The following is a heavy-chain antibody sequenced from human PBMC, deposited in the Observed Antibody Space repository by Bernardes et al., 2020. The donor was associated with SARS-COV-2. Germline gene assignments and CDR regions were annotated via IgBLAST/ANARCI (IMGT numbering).Heavy chain of an antibody. Sequence: ASVKVSCKASGYTFTGHYMHWVRQAPGQGLEWMGWINPNSGGTNYAQEFQGRVTMTRDTSISTAYMELSRLTSDDTAVFYCARDFYREGSGAFDIWGQGTMVTVSS. CDR1: GYTFTGHY. J-gene: IGHJ3*02. CDR2: INPNSGGT. V-gene: IGHV1-2*02. CDR3: ARDFYREGSGAFDI.